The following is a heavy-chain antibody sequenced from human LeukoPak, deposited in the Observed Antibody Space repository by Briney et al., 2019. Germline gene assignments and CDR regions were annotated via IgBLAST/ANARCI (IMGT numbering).Heavy chain of an antibody. V-gene: IGHV3-53*01. J-gene: IGHJ5*02. CDR1: GFTGSNNY. CDR2: IHSSGAT. D-gene: IGHD4-17*01. Sequence: QPGGSLRLSCAASGFTGSNNYVSWVRQAPGMGLEWVSAIHSSGATCYADSVKGRFTISRDTSKNTLYLQISSLRVEDTAVYYCTVFGDSNRWGQGTLVTVSS. CDR3: TVFGDSNR.